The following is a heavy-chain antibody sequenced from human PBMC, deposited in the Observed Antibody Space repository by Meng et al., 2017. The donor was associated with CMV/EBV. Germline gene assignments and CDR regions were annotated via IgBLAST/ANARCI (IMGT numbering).Heavy chain of an antibody. CDR2: INSDGSST. CDR1: GFTFSSYW. J-gene: IGHJ4*02. D-gene: IGHD7-27*01. V-gene: IGHV3-74*01. Sequence: GGSLRLSCAASGFTFSSYWMHWVRQAPGKGLVWVSRINSDGSSTSYADSVKGRFTISRDNAKNTLYLQMNSRRAEDTAGYYCARVANWGGVGGPLDYWGQGTLVTVSS. CDR3: ARVANWGGVGGPLDY.